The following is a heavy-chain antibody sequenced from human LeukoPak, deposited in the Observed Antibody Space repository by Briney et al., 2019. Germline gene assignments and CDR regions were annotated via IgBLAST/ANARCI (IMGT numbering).Heavy chain of an antibody. CDR2: IYTSGST. J-gene: IGHJ3*02. D-gene: IGHD3-22*01. V-gene: IGHV4-61*02. Sequence: PSETLSLTCTVSGGSISSGSYYWSWIRQPAGKGLEWIGRIYTSGSTNYNPSLKSRVTISVDTSKNQFSLKLSSVTAADTAVYYCARVPYYYDSSGYSAFDIWGQGTMVTVSS. CDR1: GGSISSGSYY. CDR3: ARVPYYYDSSGYSAFDI.